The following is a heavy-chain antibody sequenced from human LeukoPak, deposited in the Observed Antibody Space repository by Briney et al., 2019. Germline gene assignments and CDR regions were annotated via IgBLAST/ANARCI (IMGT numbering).Heavy chain of an antibody. Sequence: PSETLSLTCTVSGASISSSYCTWIRQPAGEGLEWIGRISTGGSTTYNPSFKSRVTMSLATSKNQFSLNLTSVTAADTAVYYCARDQTYYVSSGYYYVTYFQHWGQGILVTVSS. V-gene: IGHV4-4*07. D-gene: IGHD3-22*01. CDR1: GASISSSY. CDR3: ARDQTYYVSSGYYYVTYFQH. J-gene: IGHJ1*01. CDR2: ISTGGST.